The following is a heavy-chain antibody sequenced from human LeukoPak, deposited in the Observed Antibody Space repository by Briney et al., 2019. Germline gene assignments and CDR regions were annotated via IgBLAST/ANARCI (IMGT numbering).Heavy chain of an antibody. Sequence: ASVKVSCKASGYTFTSYYMHWVRQAPGQGLEWMGIINPSGGSTSYAQKFQGRVTMTRDTSTSTVHMELSSLRSEDTAVYYCARDSCSGGSCYSSDYWGQGTLVTVSS. V-gene: IGHV1-46*01. J-gene: IGHJ4*02. CDR1: GYTFTSYY. CDR2: INPSGGST. D-gene: IGHD2-15*01. CDR3: ARDSCSGGSCYSSDY.